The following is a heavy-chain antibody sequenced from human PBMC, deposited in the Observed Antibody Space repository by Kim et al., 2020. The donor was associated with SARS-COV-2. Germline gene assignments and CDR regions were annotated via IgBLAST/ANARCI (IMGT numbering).Heavy chain of an antibody. CDR1: GFTFSDYY. CDR2: ISGISTNT. Sequence: GGSLRLSCAASGFTFSDYYMSWIRQAPGKGLEWVSCISGISTNTNYADSVKGRVTISRDNGKNSLYLQMKSLRAEDTAGDYCARVYGSSWYVGAASNGG. D-gene: IGHD6-13*01. J-gene: IGHJ1*01. CDR3: ARVYGSSWYVGAASN. V-gene: IGHV3-11*05.